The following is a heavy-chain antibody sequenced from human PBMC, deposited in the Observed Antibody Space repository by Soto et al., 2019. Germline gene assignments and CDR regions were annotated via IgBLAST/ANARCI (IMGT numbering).Heavy chain of an antibody. CDR3: ARGRIRWGGAFDI. Sequence: GASVKVSCKASGYTFTSYDINWVRQATGQGLEWMGWMNPNSGNEGYAQKFQGRVTMTRNTSISTAYMELSSLRSEDTAVYYCARGRIRWGGAFDIWGQGTMVTVSS. CDR1: GYTFTSYD. CDR2: MNPNSGNE. J-gene: IGHJ3*02. V-gene: IGHV1-8*01. D-gene: IGHD4-17*01.